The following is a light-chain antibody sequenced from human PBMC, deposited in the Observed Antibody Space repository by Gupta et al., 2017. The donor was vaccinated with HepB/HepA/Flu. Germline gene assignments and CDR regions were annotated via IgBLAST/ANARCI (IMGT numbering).Light chain of an antibody. CDR3: CSYAGSSTLEV. CDR2: EVS. CDR1: SSDVGSYNL. V-gene: IGLV2-23*02. J-gene: IGLJ2*01. Sequence: SALPQPASVSGSPGQSITISCTGTSSDVGSYNLVSWYQQHPGKAPKLMIYEVSKRPSGVSNRFSGSKSGNTASLTISGLQAEDEADYYCCSYAGSSTLEVFGGGTKLTVL.